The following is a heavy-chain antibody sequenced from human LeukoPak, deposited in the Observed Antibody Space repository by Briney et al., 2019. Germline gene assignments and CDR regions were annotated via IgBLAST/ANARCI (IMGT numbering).Heavy chain of an antibody. D-gene: IGHD4-17*01. CDR3: ARDQTVPPGDAFDI. CDR2: IYSGGST. J-gene: IGHJ3*02. V-gene: IGHV3-53*01. Sequence: PGGSLRLSCAASGFTVSSNYMSWVRQAPGKGLEWVSVIYSGGSTYYADSVKGRFTISRDNSKNTLYLQMSSLRAEDTAVYYCARDQTVPPGDAFDIWGQGTMVTVSS. CDR1: GFTVSSNY.